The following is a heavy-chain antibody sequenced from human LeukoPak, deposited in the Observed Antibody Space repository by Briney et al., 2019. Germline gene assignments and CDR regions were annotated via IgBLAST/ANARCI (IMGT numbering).Heavy chain of an antibody. V-gene: IGHV1-3*02. D-gene: IGHD2-2*01. Sequence: ASVKVSCKASGYTFTSYAMHWVRQAPGQRLEWMGWSNAGSGNTKYSQEFQGRVTITRDTSASTAYMELSSLRSEDMAVYYCAREYCSSTSCYVDYWGQGTLVTVSS. CDR1: GYTFTSYA. CDR3: AREYCSSTSCYVDY. CDR2: SNAGSGNT. J-gene: IGHJ4*02.